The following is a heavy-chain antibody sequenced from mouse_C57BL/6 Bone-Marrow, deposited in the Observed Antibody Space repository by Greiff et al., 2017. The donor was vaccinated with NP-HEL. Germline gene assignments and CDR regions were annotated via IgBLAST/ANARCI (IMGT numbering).Heavy chain of an antibody. V-gene: IGHV5-6*01. CDR3: ARRVY. Sequence: EVQGVESGGDLVKPGGSLKLSCAASGFTFSSYGMSWVRQTPDKRLEWVATISSGGSYTYYPDSVKGRFTISRDNAKNTLYLQMSSLKSEDTAMYYCARRVYWGQGTLVTVSA. J-gene: IGHJ3*01. CDR2: ISSGGSYT. CDR1: GFTFSSYG.